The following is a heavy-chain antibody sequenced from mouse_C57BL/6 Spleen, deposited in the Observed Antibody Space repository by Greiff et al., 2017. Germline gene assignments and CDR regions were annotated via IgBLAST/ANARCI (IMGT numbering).Heavy chain of an antibody. Sequence: EVQLQESGPGLVKPSQSLSLTCSVTGYSITSGYYWNWIRQFPGNKLEWMGYINYAGSNNYNPSLKNRISITRDTSKNQFFLKLNSVTTEDTATYYCARWYYARDYWGQGTSVTVAS. V-gene: IGHV3-6*01. CDR3: ARWYYARDY. CDR1: GYSITSGYY. CDR2: INYAGSN. J-gene: IGHJ4*01.